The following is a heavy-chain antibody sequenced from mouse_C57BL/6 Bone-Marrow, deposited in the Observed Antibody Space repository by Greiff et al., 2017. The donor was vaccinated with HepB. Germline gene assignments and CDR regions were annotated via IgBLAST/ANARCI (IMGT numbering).Heavy chain of an antibody. J-gene: IGHJ4*01. D-gene: IGHD2-13*01. CDR2: IYPRDGST. CDR3: ARPTTYYAMDY. Sequence: QVQLKQSGPELVKPGASVKLSCKASGYTFTSYDINWVKQRPGQGLEWIGWIYPRDGSTNYNGKFKGKATLTADKSSSTAYMQLSSLTSEDSAVYFCARPTTYYAMDYWGQGTSVTVSS. V-gene: IGHV1-85*01. CDR1: GYTFTSYD.